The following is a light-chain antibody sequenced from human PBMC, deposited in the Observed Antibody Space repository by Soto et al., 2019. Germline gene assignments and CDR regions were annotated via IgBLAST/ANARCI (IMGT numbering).Light chain of an antibody. CDR1: SSDVGGYKF. J-gene: IGLJ3*02. CDR3: GSYVGSKSFV. CDR2: EVS. Sequence: QSALTQPPSASGSPGQSVTISCTGTSSDVGGYKFVSWYQQHPGKAPKLIIYEVSQRPSGVPDRFSASKSGDTASLTVSGLRAEDEADYYCGSYVGSKSFVFGGGTKLTVL. V-gene: IGLV2-8*01.